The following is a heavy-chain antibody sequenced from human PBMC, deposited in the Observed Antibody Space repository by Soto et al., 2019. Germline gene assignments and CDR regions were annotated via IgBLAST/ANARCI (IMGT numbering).Heavy chain of an antibody. CDR3: ARAGDFWSVPYYYYGMDV. CDR1: GGSISSGGYY. J-gene: IGHJ6*02. Sequence: SETLSLTCTVSGGSISSGGYYWSWIRQHPGKGLEWIGYIYYSGSTYYNPSLKSRVTISVDTSKNQFSLKLSSVTAADTAVYYCARAGDFWSVPYYYYGMDVWGQGTTVTVSS. V-gene: IGHV4-31*03. CDR2: IYYSGST. D-gene: IGHD3-3*01.